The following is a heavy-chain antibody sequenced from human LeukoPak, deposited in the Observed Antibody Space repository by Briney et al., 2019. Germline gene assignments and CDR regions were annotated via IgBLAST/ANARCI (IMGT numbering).Heavy chain of an antibody. J-gene: IGHJ3*02. V-gene: IGHV3-23*01. CDR2: ISGSGGST. CDR1: GFTFSSYA. CDR3: ARTTPNGSGSYGDAFDI. D-gene: IGHD3-10*01. Sequence: PGGSLRLSCAASGFTFSSYAMSWVRQAPGKGLEWVSAISGSGGSTYYADSVKGRFTISRDNTKNSLSLQMNSLRVEDTAVYYCARTTPNGSGSYGDAFDIWGQGTMVTVSS.